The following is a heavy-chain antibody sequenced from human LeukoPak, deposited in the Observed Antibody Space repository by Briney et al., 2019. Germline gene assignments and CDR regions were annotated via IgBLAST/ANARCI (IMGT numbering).Heavy chain of an antibody. D-gene: IGHD5-24*01. J-gene: IGHJ4*02. CDR2: INPNSGGT. CDR3: ARDRPADGYFDY. CDR1: GYTFTGYY. V-gene: IGHV1-2*02. Sequence: ASVKVSCKASGYTFTGYYMHWVRQAPGQGLEWMGWINPNSGGTNYAQKFQGRVTMTRDTSTSTVYMELSSLRSEDTAVYYCARDRPADGYFDYWGQGTLVTVSS.